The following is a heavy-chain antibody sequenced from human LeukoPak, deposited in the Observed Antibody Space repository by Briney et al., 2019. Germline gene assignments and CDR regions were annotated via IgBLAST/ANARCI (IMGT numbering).Heavy chain of an antibody. CDR3: TKRGAYGSGRSYFFEF. CDR1: GFTFSSHA. D-gene: IGHD2-15*01. CDR2: ISDTGGDT. J-gene: IGHJ4*02. V-gene: IGHV3-23*01. Sequence: PGGSLRLSCAASGFTFSSHAMSWVRQAPGKGLERVSSISDTGGDTFYANSVKGRFAISRDNVKNTLYLQMNTLRAEDTAVYYCTKRGAYGSGRSYFFEFWGQGTLVTVSS.